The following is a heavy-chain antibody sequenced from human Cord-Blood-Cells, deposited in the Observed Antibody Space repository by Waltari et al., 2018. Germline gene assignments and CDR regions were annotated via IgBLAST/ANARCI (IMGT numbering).Heavy chain of an antibody. Sequence: QVQLVQSGAEVKKPGASVKVSCKASGYTFTGYYMHWVRQAPGQGLEWKGWINPNGGGTNYAQKFQGRVTMTRDTSISTAYMELSRLRSDDTAVYYWAGDIAARDAFDIWGQGTMVTVSS. CDR3: AGDIAARDAFDI. CDR2: INPNGGGT. V-gene: IGHV1-2*02. J-gene: IGHJ3*02. D-gene: IGHD6-6*01. CDR1: GYTFTGYY.